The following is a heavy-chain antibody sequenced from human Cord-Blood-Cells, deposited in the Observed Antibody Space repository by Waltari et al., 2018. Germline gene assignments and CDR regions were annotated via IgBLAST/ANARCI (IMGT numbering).Heavy chain of an antibody. CDR1: GYTFTSYA. J-gene: IGHJ4*02. CDR3: ARDRRFGELLFDY. D-gene: IGHD3-10*01. V-gene: IGHV1-3*01. Sequence: QVQLVQSGAEVKKPGASVKVSCTASGYTFTSYAMHWAPQAPGQRLEWMGWINAGNGNTKYSQKFQGRVTITRDTSASTAYMELSSLRSEDTAVYYCARDRRFGELLFDYWGQGTLVTVSS. CDR2: INAGNGNT.